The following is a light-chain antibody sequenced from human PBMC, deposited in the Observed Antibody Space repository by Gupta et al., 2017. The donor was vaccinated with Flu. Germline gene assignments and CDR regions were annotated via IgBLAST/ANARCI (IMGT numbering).Light chain of an antibody. CDR1: QSISSY. J-gene: IGKJ1*01. CDR2: AAS. Sequence: DIQMTQSPSSLSASVGDRVTITCRASQSISSYLNWYQQKPGKAPKLLIYAASSLQSGVPSRFSGSGSGTDFTLTISRLQPEDFATYYCQQRESTPRTFGQGTKVEIK. V-gene: IGKV1-39*01. CDR3: QQRESTPRT.